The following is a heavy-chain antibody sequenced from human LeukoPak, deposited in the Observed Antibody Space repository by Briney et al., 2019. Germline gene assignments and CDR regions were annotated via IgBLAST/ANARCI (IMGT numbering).Heavy chain of an antibody. Sequence: GGSLRLSCAASGFSFSSSGMHWVRQAPGKGPEWVAFTRFDDSYKAYGNSVKGRFTISRDNSKNMLYLQMDSLRSDDTAVYYCAKSSAGITWFDPWGQGTLVIVSS. J-gene: IGHJ5*02. D-gene: IGHD1-7*01. V-gene: IGHV3-30*02. CDR2: TRFDDSYK. CDR3: AKSSAGITWFDP. CDR1: GFSFSSSG.